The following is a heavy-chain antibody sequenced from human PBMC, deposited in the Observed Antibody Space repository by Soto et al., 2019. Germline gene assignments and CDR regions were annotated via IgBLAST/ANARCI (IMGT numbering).Heavy chain of an antibody. J-gene: IGHJ3*02. D-gene: IGHD3-10*01. CDR3: AGGDAAGRGDAIDI. V-gene: IGHV3-74*01. CDR1: GFTFRNQW. CDR2: INGDGTRA. Sequence: EVQLEESGGGSVQLGGSLRVSCVASGFTFRNQWMHWFRQFPGKGLVWVCRINGDGTRASYADFVKGRFTISRAAAQNRLFLQLNSLRVDDTGVSHCAGGDAAGRGDAIDIWGPGTRVAVSS.